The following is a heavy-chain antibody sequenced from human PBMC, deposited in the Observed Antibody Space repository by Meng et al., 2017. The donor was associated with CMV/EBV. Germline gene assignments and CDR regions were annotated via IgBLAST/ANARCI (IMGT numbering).Heavy chain of an antibody. CDR3: ARYSSSWSPYLDY. CDR1: GGSISSGGYS. CDR2: IYHSGST. V-gene: IGHV4-30-2*01. Sequence: SGGSISSGGYSWSWIRQPPGKGLEWIGYIYHSGSTYYNPSLKSRVTISVDRSKNQFSLKLSSVTAADTAVYYCARYSSSWSPYLDYWGQGTLVTVSS. J-gene: IGHJ4*02. D-gene: IGHD6-13*01.